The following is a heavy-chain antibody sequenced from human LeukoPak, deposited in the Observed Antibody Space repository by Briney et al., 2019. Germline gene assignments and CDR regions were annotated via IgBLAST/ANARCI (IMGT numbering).Heavy chain of an antibody. Sequence: GGSLRLSCAASGFTFSSYSMNWVRQAPGEELEWVSFISTSSSYIHNADSVKGRFTISRDNAENSLYLQMNSLRAEDTAVYYCARRYSSQARAYYYYMDVWGKGTTVTVSS. CDR1: GFTFSSYS. D-gene: IGHD6-13*01. CDR3: ARRYSSQARAYYYYMDV. J-gene: IGHJ6*03. CDR2: ISTSSSYI. V-gene: IGHV3-21*01.